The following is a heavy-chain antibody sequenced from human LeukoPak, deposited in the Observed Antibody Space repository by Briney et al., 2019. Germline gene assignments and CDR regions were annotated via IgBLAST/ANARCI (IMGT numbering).Heavy chain of an antibody. Sequence: PGGSLRLSCAASGFMFDHYPLHWVRQAPGKGLEWVAATSFDGSLKYYTDSVEGRFTVSRDNSKNTLYLQMNSLRVEDTAVYYCARRPNPYDSSSSSEYFHHWGQGTLVTVSS. CDR2: TSFDGSLK. J-gene: IGHJ1*01. D-gene: IGHD3-22*01. V-gene: IGHV3-30*04. CDR3: ARRPNPYDSSSSSEYFHH. CDR1: GFMFDHYP.